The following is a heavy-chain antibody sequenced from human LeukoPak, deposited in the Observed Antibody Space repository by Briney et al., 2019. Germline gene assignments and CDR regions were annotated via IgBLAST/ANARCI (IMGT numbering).Heavy chain of an antibody. CDR3: ARGIEGQQLAYLSYFDY. J-gene: IGHJ4*02. D-gene: IGHD6-13*01. V-gene: IGHV4-38-2*02. CDR1: DSSISNGYY. CDR2: IYQSGTT. Sequence: SETLSLTCSVSDSSISNGYYLDWIRQPPGKGLEWIGNIYQSGTTYYNPSLKSRVTMSVDTSKNQFSLKLSSVTAADTAVYYCARGIEGQQLAYLSYFDYWGQGTLVTVSS.